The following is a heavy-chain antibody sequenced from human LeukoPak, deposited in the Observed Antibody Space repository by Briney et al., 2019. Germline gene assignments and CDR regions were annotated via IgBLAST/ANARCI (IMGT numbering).Heavy chain of an antibody. CDR3: TKVQVPTDY. Sequence: HSGGSLRLSCAASGFTFSSYAMSWVRQAPGKGLEWVSGISYSGGSTYYADSVKGRFTISRDNSKNTLYLQMNSLRAEDTAVYYCTKVQVPTDYWGQGTLVTVSS. J-gene: IGHJ4*02. CDR1: GFTFSSYA. V-gene: IGHV3-23*01. CDR2: ISYSGGST.